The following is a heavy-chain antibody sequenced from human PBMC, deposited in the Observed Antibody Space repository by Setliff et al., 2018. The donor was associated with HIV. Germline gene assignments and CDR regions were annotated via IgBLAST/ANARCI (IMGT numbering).Heavy chain of an antibody. D-gene: IGHD4-17*01. V-gene: IGHV1-3*01. CDR2: INAGYGNT. J-gene: IGHJ4*03. CDR1: GYTFTSYA. CDR3: ARSPGDYLFDY. Sequence: VASVKVSCKASGYTFTSYAIHWVRQAPGQSLEWMGWINAGYGNTKYSQKFQGRVTITRDASASTAYMELSSLRSEDTAVYYCARSPGDYLFDYWGQGTTVTVSS.